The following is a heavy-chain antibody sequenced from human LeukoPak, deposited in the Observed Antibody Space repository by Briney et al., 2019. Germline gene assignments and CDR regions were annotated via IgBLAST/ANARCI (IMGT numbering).Heavy chain of an antibody. CDR2: ISPSGGST. D-gene: IGHD4-23*01. Sequence: GASVKVSCKAFGYTFTSNYMHWVRQAPGQGPEWMGVISPSGGSTTYAQKFQGRVTLTRDMSTSTAYMELSSLRSEDMAVYYCARGGTVVTYFDYWGQGTLVTVSS. CDR3: ARGGTVVTYFDY. J-gene: IGHJ4*02. V-gene: IGHV1-46*01. CDR1: GYTFTSNY.